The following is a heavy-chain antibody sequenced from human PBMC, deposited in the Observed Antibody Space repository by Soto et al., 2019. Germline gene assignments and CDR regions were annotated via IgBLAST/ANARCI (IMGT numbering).Heavy chain of an antibody. J-gene: IGHJ4*02. Sequence: ESGGGVVQPERSLRLSCATCGFTFSDFGMHWVRQAPGKGLEWVAAISADGSDRYYLGSVQGRFTISRDNTKNALYLQLNSLRTEYTAVYYCAKGTAVARQHFANWGQGTLVTVSS. CDR2: ISADGSDR. CDR3: AKGTAVARQHFAN. D-gene: IGHD6-19*01. CDR1: GFTFSDFG. V-gene: IGHV3-30*18.